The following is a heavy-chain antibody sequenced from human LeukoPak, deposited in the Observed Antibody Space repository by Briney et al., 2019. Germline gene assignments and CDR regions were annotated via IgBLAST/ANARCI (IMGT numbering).Heavy chain of an antibody. J-gene: IGHJ5*02. CDR1: GGSISSYY. CDR2: IYYGGST. D-gene: IGHD3-10*01. CDR3: ARVPVLLWFGETYNWFDP. V-gene: IGHV4-59*01. Sequence: PSETLSLTCTVSGGSISSYYWSWIRQPPGKGLEWIGYIYYGGSTNYNPSLKSRVTISVDTSKNQFSLKLSSVTAADTAVYYCARVPVLLWFGETYNWFDPWGQGTLVTVSS.